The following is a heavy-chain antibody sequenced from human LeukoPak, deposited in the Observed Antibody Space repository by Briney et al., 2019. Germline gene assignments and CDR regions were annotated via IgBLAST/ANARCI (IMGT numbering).Heavy chain of an antibody. Sequence: GASVKVSCKASGYAFTNYAMDWVRQAPGQGPEWMGWINTNTGDPTYAPGFTGRFVFSLDTSVNTAYLQISSLKAEDTAVYYCARDRVRRGSWYGMDVWGQGTTVTVSS. CDR2: INTNTGDP. D-gene: IGHD1-26*01. CDR3: ARDRVRRGSWYGMDV. CDR1: GYAFTNYA. V-gene: IGHV7-4-1*02. J-gene: IGHJ6*02.